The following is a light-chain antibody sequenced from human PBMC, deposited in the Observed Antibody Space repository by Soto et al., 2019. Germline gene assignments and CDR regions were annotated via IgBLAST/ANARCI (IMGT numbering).Light chain of an antibody. CDR2: KAS. CDR1: QTISSW. Sequence: DIQMTQSPSTLSGSVGDRVTITCRASQTISSWLAWYQQKPWKAPKLLIYKASTLKSGVPSRFSGSGSGTELTLTISSLQPDDFATYYCQHYNSYSEAFGQGTKVDIK. V-gene: IGKV1-5*03. J-gene: IGKJ1*01. CDR3: QHYNSYSEA.